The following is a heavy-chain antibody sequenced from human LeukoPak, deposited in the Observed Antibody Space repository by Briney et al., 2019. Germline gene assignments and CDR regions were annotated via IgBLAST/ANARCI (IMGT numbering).Heavy chain of an antibody. CDR3: ARQNYYDRRSHDAFDI. D-gene: IGHD3-22*01. CDR2: IYPGDSDT. J-gene: IGHJ3*02. V-gene: IGHV5-51*01. CDR1: GYSFTNYW. Sequence: GESLKISSKGSGYSFTNYWIGWVRQMPGKGLEWMGIIYPGDSDTRYSPSFQGQVTISADKSISTAYLQWSSLKASDTAMYYCARQNYYDRRSHDAFDIWGQGTMVTVSS.